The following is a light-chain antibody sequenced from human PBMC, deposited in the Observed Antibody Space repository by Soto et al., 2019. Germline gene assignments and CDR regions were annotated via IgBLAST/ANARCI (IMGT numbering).Light chain of an antibody. CDR3: SSYAGSNWV. J-gene: IGLJ3*02. V-gene: IGLV2-8*01. Sequence: QSALTQPTSASGSPGQSVTISCTGTSSDVGGYDYVSWYQQHPGKAPKLIIFEVTKRPSGVPDRFSASKSGNTASLTVSGLQADDEADYYCSSYAGSNWVFGGGTKVTVL. CDR2: EVT. CDR1: SSDVGGYDY.